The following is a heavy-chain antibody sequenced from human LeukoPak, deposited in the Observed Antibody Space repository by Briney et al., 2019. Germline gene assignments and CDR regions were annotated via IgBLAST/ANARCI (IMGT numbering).Heavy chain of an antibody. V-gene: IGHV7-4-1*02. Sequence: ASVKVSCKASGYTFTSYAMNWVRQAPGQGLEWMGWINTNTGNPTYAQGFTGRFVFSLDTCVSTAYLQISSLKAEDTAVYYCARDDYGDHSNMDVWGKGTTVTVSS. J-gene: IGHJ6*03. D-gene: IGHD4-17*01. CDR2: INTNTGNP. CDR3: ARDDYGDHSNMDV. CDR1: GYTFTSYA.